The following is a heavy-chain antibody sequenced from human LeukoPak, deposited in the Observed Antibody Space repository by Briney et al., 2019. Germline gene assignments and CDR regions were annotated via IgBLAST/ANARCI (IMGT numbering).Heavy chain of an antibody. D-gene: IGHD6-19*01. CDR1: GYTFRGHN. J-gene: IGHJ3*01. Sequence: ASVKVSCKASGYTFRGHNIHWMRQAPGQGLGRVGWINPNNGATTYAQKFQGRVTMTRDTSAGTVYMDLSSLRSDDTAVYYCAQSIAVPRIPTFDVWGQGTVVSVSS. CDR2: INPNNGAT. V-gene: IGHV1-2*02. CDR3: AQSIAVPRIPTFDV.